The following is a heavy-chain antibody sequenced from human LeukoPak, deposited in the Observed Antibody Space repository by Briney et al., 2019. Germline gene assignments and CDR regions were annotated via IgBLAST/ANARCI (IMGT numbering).Heavy chain of an antibody. CDR1: GFTFSSYI. Sequence: PGGPLRLSCAASGFTFSSYIMNWVRQAPGKGLEWVSYISSSSSTIYYADSVKGRFTISRDNAKNSLYLQMNSLRAEDTAVYYCARGELWFGQFRGGFDSWGQGTLVTVSS. V-gene: IGHV3-48*04. CDR3: ARGELWFGQFRGGFDS. D-gene: IGHD3-10*01. J-gene: IGHJ4*02. CDR2: ISSSSSTI.